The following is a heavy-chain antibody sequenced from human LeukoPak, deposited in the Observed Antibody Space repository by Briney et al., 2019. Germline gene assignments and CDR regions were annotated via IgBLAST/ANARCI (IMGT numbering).Heavy chain of an antibody. CDR3: ARLGYSGYDYIDY. CDR1: GGSISSYY. Sequence: SETLSLTCTVSGGSISSYYWSWIRQPAGKGLEWIGYIYYSGSTNYNPSLKSRVTISVDTSKNQFSLKLSSVTAADTAVYYCARLGYSGYDYIDYWGQGTLVTVSS. V-gene: IGHV4-59*01. J-gene: IGHJ4*02. CDR2: IYYSGST. D-gene: IGHD5-12*01.